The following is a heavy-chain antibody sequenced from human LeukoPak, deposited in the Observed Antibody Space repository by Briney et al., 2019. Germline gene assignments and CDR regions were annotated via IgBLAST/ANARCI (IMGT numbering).Heavy chain of an antibody. CDR3: ARDTVTNYYYYYYMDV. J-gene: IGHJ6*03. CDR1: GGTFSSYA. CDR2: IIPIFGTA. D-gene: IGHD4-11*01. Sequence: GASVKVSCKASGGTFSSYAISWVRQAPGQGLEWMGRIIPIFGTANYAQKFQGRVTITTDESTSTAYMELSSLRSEDTAVHYCARDTVTNYYYYYYMDVWGKGTTVTVSS. V-gene: IGHV1-69*05.